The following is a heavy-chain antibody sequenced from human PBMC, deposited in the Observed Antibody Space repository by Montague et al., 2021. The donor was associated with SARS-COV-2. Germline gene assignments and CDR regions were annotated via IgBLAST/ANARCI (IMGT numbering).Heavy chain of an antibody. D-gene: IGHD1/OR15-1a*01. Sequence: LRLSCAASGFSFNRYAMSWIRQPPGQGLEWIGHIYYNEKTNYNXSLKSRVTISMDTPKNHFSLKVTSVTAADTALYFCAGGQQMNYFDFWGQATLVTVSS. J-gene: IGHJ4*02. V-gene: IGHV4-59*13. CDR2: IYYNEKT. CDR3: AGGQQMNYFDF. CDR1: GFSFNRYA.